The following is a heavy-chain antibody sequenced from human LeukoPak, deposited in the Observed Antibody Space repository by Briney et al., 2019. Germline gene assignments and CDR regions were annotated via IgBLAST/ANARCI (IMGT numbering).Heavy chain of an antibody. D-gene: IGHD5-24*01. J-gene: IGHJ2*01. CDR3: ARGGGYNFGCFDL. Sequence: SETLSLTCAVYVGSFSGYYWSWIRQPPGKGLERIGEIHHSGSTNYNPSLKSRVTISVDTSKNQFSLKLSSVTAADTAVYYCARGGGYNFGCFDLWGRGTLVTVSS. V-gene: IGHV4-34*01. CDR2: IHHSGST. CDR1: VGSFSGYY.